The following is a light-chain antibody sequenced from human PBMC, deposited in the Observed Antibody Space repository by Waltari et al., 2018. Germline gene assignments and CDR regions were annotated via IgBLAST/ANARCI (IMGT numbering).Light chain of an antibody. CDR2: KAS. CDR3: QHNYGTPLT. J-gene: IGKJ4*01. Sequence: DIQMTQSPSSRSASVGDRVTITCRASENVNNYLNCYQQKPGNAPKLLIDKASTLQIGVPSRFSGSGSGTDYTFTISSLQSEDVATYYCQHNYGTPLTFGGGTKV. V-gene: IGKV1-39*01. CDR1: ENVNNY.